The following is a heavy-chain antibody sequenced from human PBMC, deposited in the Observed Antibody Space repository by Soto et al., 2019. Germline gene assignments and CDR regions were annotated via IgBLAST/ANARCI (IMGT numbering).Heavy chain of an antibody. CDR1: GGSISSSSYY. D-gene: IGHD2-15*01. CDR2: IYYSGST. J-gene: IGHJ4*02. V-gene: IGHV4-39*01. CDR3: ATVPYRYGGGSGYYFDY. Sequence: SETLSLTCTVSGGSISSSSYYWGWIRQPPGKGLEWIGSIYYSGSTYYNPSLKSRVTISVDTSKNQFSLKLSSVTAADTAVYYCATVPYRYGGGSGYYFDYWGQGTLVTVSS.